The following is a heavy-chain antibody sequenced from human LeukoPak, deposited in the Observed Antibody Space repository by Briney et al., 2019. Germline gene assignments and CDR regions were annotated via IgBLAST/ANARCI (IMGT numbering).Heavy chain of an antibody. CDR2: INPSGGST. V-gene: IGHV1-46*01. CDR1: GYTFTSYY. Sequence: ASVKVSCKASGYTFTSYYMHWVRQAPGQGLEWMGIINPSGGSTSYARKFQGRVTITRDTSASTAYMELSSLRSEDTAVYYCARVASDSSGYSDYWGQGTLVTV. CDR3: ARVASDSSGYSDY. J-gene: IGHJ4*02. D-gene: IGHD3-22*01.